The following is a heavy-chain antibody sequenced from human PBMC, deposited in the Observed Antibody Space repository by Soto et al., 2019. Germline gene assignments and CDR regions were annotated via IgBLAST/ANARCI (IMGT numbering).Heavy chain of an antibody. Sequence: ESGGGLVKPGGSLRISCAASGFTFSSYTMNWVRQAPGKGLEWVSSISNSGSYKYSADSVKGRFTISRDNAKNSLYLQMNSLRAEDTAVYYCARGEYGMDVWGQGTTVTVSS. V-gene: IGHV3-21*01. CDR1: GFTFSSYT. CDR3: ARGEYGMDV. CDR2: ISNSGSYK. J-gene: IGHJ6*02.